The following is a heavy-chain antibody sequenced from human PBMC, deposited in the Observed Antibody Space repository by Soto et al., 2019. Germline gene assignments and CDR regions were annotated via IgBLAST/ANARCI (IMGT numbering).Heavy chain of an antibody. CDR1: GFTVISNY. CDR3: ARDKYSSGPFDY. V-gene: IGHV3-66*01. Sequence: GGSLRLSCAASGFTVISNYMSWVRQAPGKGLEWVSVIYSGGSTYYADSVKGRFTISRDNSKNTLYLQMNSLRAEDTAVYYCARDKYSSGPFDYWGQGTLVTVSS. J-gene: IGHJ4*02. D-gene: IGHD6-19*01. CDR2: IYSGGST.